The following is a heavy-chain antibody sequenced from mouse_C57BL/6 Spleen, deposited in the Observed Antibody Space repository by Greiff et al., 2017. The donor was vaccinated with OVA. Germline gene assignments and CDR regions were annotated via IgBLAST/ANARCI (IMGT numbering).Heavy chain of an antibody. CDR2: INPGSGGT. CDR1: GYAFTNYL. V-gene: IGHV1-54*01. Sequence: QVQLKESGAELVRPGTSVKVSCKASGYAFTNYLIEWVKQRPGQGLEWIGVINPGSGGTNYNEKFKGKATLTADKSSSTAYMQLSSLTSEDSAVYCCARSGKAPDYYGSSHQDYWGQGTTLTVSS. CDR3: ARSGKAPDYYGSSHQDY. J-gene: IGHJ2*01. D-gene: IGHD1-1*01.